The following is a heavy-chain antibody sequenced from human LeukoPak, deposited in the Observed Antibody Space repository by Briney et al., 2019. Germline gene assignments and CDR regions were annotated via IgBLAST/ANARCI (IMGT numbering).Heavy chain of an antibody. J-gene: IGHJ4*02. CDR2: IKSKTDGGTT. D-gene: IGHD6-13*01. CDR3: TTGEQQGVDY. CDR1: GFTFSSYA. Sequence: GGSLRLSCAASGFTFSSYAMSWVRQAPGKGLEWVGRIKSKTDGGTTDYAAPVKGRFTISRDDSKNTLYLQMNSLKTEDTAVYYCTTGEQQGVDYWGQGTLVTVSS. V-gene: IGHV3-15*01.